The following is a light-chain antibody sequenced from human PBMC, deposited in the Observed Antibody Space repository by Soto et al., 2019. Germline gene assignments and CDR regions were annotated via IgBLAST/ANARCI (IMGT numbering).Light chain of an antibody. Sequence: IQLTQSPSSLSASVGDRVTITCRASQDSTKYLAWYQQKPGKAPNLLIYDASTLHSGVPSRFSGSGSGTDFTLTISSLQPEDFATYYCQQSYTTPPWTFGQGTKVDIK. J-gene: IGKJ1*01. CDR2: DAS. V-gene: IGKV1-39*01. CDR3: QQSYTTPPWT. CDR1: QDSTKY.